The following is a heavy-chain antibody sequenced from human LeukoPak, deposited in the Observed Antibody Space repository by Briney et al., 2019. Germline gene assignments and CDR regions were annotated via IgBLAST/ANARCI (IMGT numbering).Heavy chain of an antibody. CDR3: ARADWSTYYFDY. J-gene: IGHJ4*02. CDR2: IYTSGST. D-gene: IGHD3-9*01. CDR1: GGSISSYY. Sequence: SETLSLTCTVSGGSISSYYWSWIRQPAGKGLEWIGRIYTSGSTNYNPSLKSRVTISVDISNNQFSLRLSSVTAADTAVYYCARADWSTYYFDYWGQGTLVTVSS. V-gene: IGHV4-4*07.